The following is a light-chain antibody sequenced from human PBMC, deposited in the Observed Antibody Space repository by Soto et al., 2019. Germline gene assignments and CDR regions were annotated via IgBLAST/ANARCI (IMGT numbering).Light chain of an antibody. J-gene: IGKJ4*01. CDR1: QNISIW. CDR2: KAS. V-gene: IGKV1-5*03. Sequence: DIQMTQSPSTLSASVGDRVTITCRASQNISIWLAWYQQKPGKAPNLLIYKASPLESGVPSRFSGSGSGTDFKLTISSLQPDDFATYYCQQYNSYPLTFGGGTKVEIK. CDR3: QQYNSYPLT.